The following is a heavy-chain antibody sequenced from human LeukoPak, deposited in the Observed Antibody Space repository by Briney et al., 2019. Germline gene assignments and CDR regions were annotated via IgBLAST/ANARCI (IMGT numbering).Heavy chain of an antibody. CDR3: ARAGRGLVNLDWFDP. Sequence: PSETLSLTCTVSGGSVSSGSYYWSWIRQPPGKGLEWIGYIYYSGSTNYNPSLKSRVTISVDTSKNQFSLKLSSVTAADTAVYYCARAGRGLVNLDWFDPWGRGTLVTVSS. D-gene: IGHD3-10*01. V-gene: IGHV4-61*01. J-gene: IGHJ5*02. CDR2: IYYSGST. CDR1: GGSVSSGSYY.